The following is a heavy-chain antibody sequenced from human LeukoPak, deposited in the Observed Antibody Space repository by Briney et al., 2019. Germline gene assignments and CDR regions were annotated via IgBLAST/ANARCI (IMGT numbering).Heavy chain of an antibody. CDR2: INSDGSVT. Sequence: GGSLRLSCAASGFTFSSYWMHWVRQAPGKRLLWVSRINSDGSVTTYADSVKGRFTISRDNAKNTLYLQMNSLRAEDTAVYYCTRATGSFYGLGYWGQGTLVTVSS. D-gene: IGHD1-26*01. J-gene: IGHJ4*02. V-gene: IGHV3-74*01. CDR3: TRATGSFYGLGY. CDR1: GFTFSSYW.